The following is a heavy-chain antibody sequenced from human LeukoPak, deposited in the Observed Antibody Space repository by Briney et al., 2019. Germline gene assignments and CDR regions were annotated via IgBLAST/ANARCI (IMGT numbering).Heavy chain of an antibody. J-gene: IGHJ4*02. CDR1: GFTFSSYG. CDR3: AKDPNVLRYFDWLRGAGGLEY. D-gene: IGHD3-9*01. CDR2: ISCGGSNK. V-gene: IGHV3-30*18. Sequence: PGRSLRLSCAASGFTFSSYGMHWVRQAPGKGLEWVAVISCGGSNKYYADSVKGRFTISRDNSKNTLYLQMNSLTAEDTAVYYCAKDPNVLRYFDWLRGAGGLEYWGQGTLVTVSS.